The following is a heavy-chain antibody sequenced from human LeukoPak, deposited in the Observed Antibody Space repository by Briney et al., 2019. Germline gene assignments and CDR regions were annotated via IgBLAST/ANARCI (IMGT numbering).Heavy chain of an antibody. J-gene: IGHJ3*02. CDR3: ARDLGTDTLDAFDI. Sequence: SVKVSCKASGGTFSSYAISWVRQAPGQGLEWVGRIIPILGIANYAQKFQGRVTITADKSTGTAYMELSSLRSEDTAVYYCARDLGTDTLDAFDIWGQGTMVTVSS. CDR1: GGTFSSYA. V-gene: IGHV1-69*04. CDR2: IIPILGIA. D-gene: IGHD5-18*01.